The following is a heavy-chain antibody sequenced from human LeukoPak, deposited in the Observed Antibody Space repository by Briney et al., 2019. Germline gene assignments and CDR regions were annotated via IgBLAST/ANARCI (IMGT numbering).Heavy chain of an antibody. Sequence: ASVKVSCKASGYTFTGYYMHWVRQAPGQGLEWMGWINPNSGGTNYAQKFQGRVTMTRDTSISTAYMELSRLRSDDTAVYYCARDSGMVRGTVDYWGQGTPVTVSS. V-gene: IGHV1-2*02. D-gene: IGHD3-10*01. CDR3: ARDSGMVRGTVDY. J-gene: IGHJ4*02. CDR2: INPNSGGT. CDR1: GYTFTGYY.